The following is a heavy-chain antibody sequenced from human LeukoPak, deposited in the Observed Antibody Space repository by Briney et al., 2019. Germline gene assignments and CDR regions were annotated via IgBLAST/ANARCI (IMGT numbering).Heavy chain of an antibody. J-gene: IGHJ4*02. D-gene: IGHD6-19*01. CDR1: GYSISSGYY. CDR2: IYHSGST. V-gene: IGHV4-38-2*02. Sequence: SETLSLTCTVSGYSISSGYYWGWIRQPPGKGLEWIGSIYHSGSTYYNPSLKSRVTISVDTSKNQFSLKLSSVTAADTAVYYCARGDSSGWGLDYWGLGTLVTVSS. CDR3: ARGDSSGWGLDY.